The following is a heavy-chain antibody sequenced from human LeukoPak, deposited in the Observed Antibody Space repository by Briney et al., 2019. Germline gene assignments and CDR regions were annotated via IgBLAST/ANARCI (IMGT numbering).Heavy chain of an antibody. J-gene: IGHJ4*02. CDR2: ISDSGGST. V-gene: IGHV3-23*01. CDR3: AKDRATAKPYYFEY. CDR1: GFTFSSYW. D-gene: IGHD5-24*01. Sequence: GGSLRLSCAASGFTFSSYWMSWVRLAPGKGLEWVSAISDSGGSTFYADSVKGRFTISRDNSKNTLYLQMNSLRAEDTAVYYCAKDRATAKPYYFEYWGQGTLVTVSS.